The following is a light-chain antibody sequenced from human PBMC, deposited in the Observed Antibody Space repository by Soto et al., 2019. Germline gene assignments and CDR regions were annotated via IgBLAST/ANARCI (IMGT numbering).Light chain of an antibody. Sequence: IQMTQSPSTLSASVGDRVTMTCLASQSISSWLAWYQQKPGKAPKLLIYKASSLESGVPSRFSGSGSGTEFTLTISSLQPDDFATYYCQQYNSYSWTFGQGTKV. J-gene: IGKJ1*01. V-gene: IGKV1-5*03. CDR2: KAS. CDR1: QSISSW. CDR3: QQYNSYSWT.